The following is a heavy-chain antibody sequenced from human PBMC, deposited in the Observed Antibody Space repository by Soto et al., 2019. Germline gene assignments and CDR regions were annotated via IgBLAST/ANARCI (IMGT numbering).Heavy chain of an antibody. V-gene: IGHV2-5*01. J-gene: IGHJ4*02. CDR2: IYWNDDK. Sequence: QTTLKESGPTLVKPTQTLTLTCTFSGVSLSTSGVAVGWIRQPPGKALEWLALIYWNDDKRYIPSLESRVTIIKDTSKNQVVLTMTTMHPVDTATYYCAHILAVAGYYFDSWGQGTLVTVSS. D-gene: IGHD6-19*01. CDR1: GVSLSTSGVA. CDR3: AHILAVAGYYFDS.